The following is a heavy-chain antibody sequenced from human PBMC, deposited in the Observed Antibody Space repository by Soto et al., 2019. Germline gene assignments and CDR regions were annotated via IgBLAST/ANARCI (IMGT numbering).Heavy chain of an antibody. CDR1: GYTFTSYY. CDR3: GRGSLNTMIDNY. Sequence: VASVKVSCKASGYTFTSYYMHWVRQAPGQGLEWMGIINPSGGSSSYAQKFQGRVTMTRDTSTNTVSMELNSLRSEDTAVYYCGRGSLNTMIDNYWGQGTLVTVSS. V-gene: IGHV1-46*01. J-gene: IGHJ4*02. CDR2: INPSGGSS. D-gene: IGHD3-22*01.